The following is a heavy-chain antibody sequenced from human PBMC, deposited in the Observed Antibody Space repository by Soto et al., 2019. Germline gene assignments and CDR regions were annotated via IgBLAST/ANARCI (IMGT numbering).Heavy chain of an antibody. J-gene: IGHJ4*02. CDR3: ARSDYGEFDS. CDR2: IHFGGTT. CDR1: GGSMRNYF. Sequence: PSETLSLTCTVSGGSMRNYFWNWIRQPPGKGLEWIAYIHFGGTTNYNPSLKSRVAISMEMSTNQLSLKLNSVTGADTALYYCARSDYGEFDSWGQGTLVTVS. V-gene: IGHV4-59*01. D-gene: IGHD3-10*01.